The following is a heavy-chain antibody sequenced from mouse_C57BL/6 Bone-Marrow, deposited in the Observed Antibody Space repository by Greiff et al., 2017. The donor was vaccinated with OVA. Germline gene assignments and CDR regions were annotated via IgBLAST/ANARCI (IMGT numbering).Heavy chain of an antibody. CDR2: IDPSDSYT. CDR3: AGVGVDY. Sequence: QVQLQQPGAELVKPGASVKLSCKASGYTFTSYWMQWVKQRPGQGLEWIGEIDPSDSYTNYNQKFKGKATLTVDTSSSTAYMQLSSLTSEDSAVYYCAGVGVDYWGQGTTLTVSS. D-gene: IGHD1-1*02. CDR1: GYTFTSYW. V-gene: IGHV1-50*01. J-gene: IGHJ2*01.